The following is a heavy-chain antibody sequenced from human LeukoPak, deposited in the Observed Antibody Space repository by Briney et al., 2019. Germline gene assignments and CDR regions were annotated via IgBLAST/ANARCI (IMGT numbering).Heavy chain of an antibody. CDR3: ARCNTAMPKDTNNWFDP. V-gene: IGHV4-39*07. D-gene: IGHD5-18*01. J-gene: IGHJ5*02. CDR1: GGSISSYY. CDR2: IYYSGST. Sequence: SETLSLTCTVSGGSISSYYWGWIRQPPGEGLEWIGSIYYSGSTYYNPSLKSRVTISVDTSKNQFSLKLSSVTAADTAVYYCARCNTAMPKDTNNWFDPWGQGTLVTVSS.